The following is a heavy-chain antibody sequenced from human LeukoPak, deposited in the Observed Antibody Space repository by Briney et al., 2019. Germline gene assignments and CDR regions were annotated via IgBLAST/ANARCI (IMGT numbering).Heavy chain of an antibody. CDR2: IYHSGST. CDR3: ARDPMTTVTTNY. J-gene: IGHJ4*02. V-gene: IGHV4-38-2*02. CDR1: GFTFSSYA. D-gene: IGHD4-17*01. Sequence: GSLRLSCAASGFTFSSYAMSWVRQAPGKGLEWIGSIYHSGSTYYNPSLKSRVTISVDTSKNQFSLKLSSVTAADTAVYYCARDPMTTVTTNYWGQGTLVTVSS.